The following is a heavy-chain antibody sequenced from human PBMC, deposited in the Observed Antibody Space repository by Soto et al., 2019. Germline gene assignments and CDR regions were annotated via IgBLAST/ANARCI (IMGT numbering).Heavy chain of an antibody. J-gene: IGHJ5*02. CDR3: ARELGIAARLGWFDP. D-gene: IGHD6-6*01. CDR1: GGTFSSNA. CDR2: IIPIFGTA. Sequence: QVKLVQSGAEVKKPGSSLKVSCKASGGTFSSNAISGVRQAPGQGLEWMGGIIPIFGTANYAQKFQGRVTITADESTSTAYMELSSLRSEDTAVYYCARELGIAARLGWFDPWGQGTLVTVSS. V-gene: IGHV1-69*01.